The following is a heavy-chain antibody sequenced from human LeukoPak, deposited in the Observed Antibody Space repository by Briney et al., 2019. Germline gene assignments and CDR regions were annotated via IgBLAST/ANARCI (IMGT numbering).Heavy chain of an antibody. J-gene: IGHJ4*02. CDR1: GLTFSSYG. Sequence: PGGSLRLSCAASGLTFSSYGMHGVRQAPAKGLEGVAVIWYDGSNKYYADSVKGRFTISRDNSKNTLYLQMNSLRAEDTAVYYCAKDRRSYYDSSGVDYWGQGTLVTVSS. D-gene: IGHD3-22*01. CDR3: AKDRRSYYDSSGVDY. CDR2: IWYDGSNK. V-gene: IGHV3-33*06.